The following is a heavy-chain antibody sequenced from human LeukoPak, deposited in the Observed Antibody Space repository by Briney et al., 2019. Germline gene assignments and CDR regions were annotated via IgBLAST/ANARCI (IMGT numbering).Heavy chain of an antibody. D-gene: IGHD4-17*01. J-gene: IGHJ4*02. CDR2: ISGSGGST. CDR1: GFTFSSYA. CDR3: AKDLDYYGDYAFDY. Sequence: PGGSLRLSCAASGFTFSSYAMSWVRQAPGKGLEWVSAISGSGGSTYYADSAKGRFTISRGNSKNTLYLQMNSLRAEDTAVYYCAKDLDYYGDYAFDYWGQGTLVTVSS. V-gene: IGHV3-23*01.